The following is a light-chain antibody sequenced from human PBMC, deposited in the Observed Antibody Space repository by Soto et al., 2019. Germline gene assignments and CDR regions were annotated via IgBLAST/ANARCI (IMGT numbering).Light chain of an antibody. Sequence: EIVMTQSTSTLSLSPGERSTLSCMASQSVTSYLAWYQQKPGQAPRLLIYDVSNRASGIPARFSGSGSETDFTLTISSLEPEDFAVYYCQQRSDWPLTFGQGTRLEIK. V-gene: IGKV3-11*01. CDR3: QQRSDWPLT. CDR2: DVS. J-gene: IGKJ5*01. CDR1: QSVTSY.